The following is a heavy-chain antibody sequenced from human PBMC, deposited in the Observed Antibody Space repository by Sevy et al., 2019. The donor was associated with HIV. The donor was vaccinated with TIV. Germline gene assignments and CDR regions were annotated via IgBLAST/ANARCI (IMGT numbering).Heavy chain of an antibody. J-gene: IGHJ4*02. CDR3: AKTGRNDYWSGFDC. V-gene: IGHV3-64*02. D-gene: IGHD3-3*01. Sequence: GGSLRLSCAASGFTFSSYAIHWVRQAPGKGLEYVSTISGNGYSTYYADSVKGRFIISRDNSKNTLFLQMGSLTTEDMAVYYCAKTGRNDYWSGFDCWGQGTLVTVSS. CDR2: ISGNGYST. CDR1: GFTFSSYA.